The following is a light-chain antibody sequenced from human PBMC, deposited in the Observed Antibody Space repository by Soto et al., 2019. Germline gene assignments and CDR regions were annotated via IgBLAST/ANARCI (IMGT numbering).Light chain of an antibody. CDR1: QSISSW. V-gene: IGKV1-5*01. J-gene: IGKJ1*01. CDR2: DAS. CDR3: QQSYNTTWT. Sequence: DIQMTQSPSTLSASVGDRVTITCRASQSISSWLAWYQQKPGEAPKLLIYDASSLESGVPSRFSGSGSGTEFTLTIRSLQPDDFATYYCQQSYNTTWTFGQGTKVDIK.